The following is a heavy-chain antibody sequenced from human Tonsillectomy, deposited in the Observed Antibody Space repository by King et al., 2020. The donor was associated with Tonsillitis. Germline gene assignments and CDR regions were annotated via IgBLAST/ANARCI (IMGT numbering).Heavy chain of an antibody. D-gene: IGHD4-17*01. CDR3: ARTTVTDAFDI. CDR1: GYTFNGYY. J-gene: IGHJ3*02. V-gene: IGHV1-2*02. Sequence: QLVQSGAEVKKPGASVKVSCKASGYTFNGYYMHWVRQAPGQGLEWMGWINPNSGGTKYAQKFQGRVTMTRDTSINTAYMELSRLRSDDTAIYYCARTTVTDAFDIWGQGTMVTVSS. CDR2: INPNSGGT.